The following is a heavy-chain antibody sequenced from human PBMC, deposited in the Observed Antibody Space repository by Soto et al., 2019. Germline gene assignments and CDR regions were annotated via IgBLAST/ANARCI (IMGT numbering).Heavy chain of an antibody. CDR1: GFSLTTSGVG. CDR3: AHRVLRTVFGLVTTTAIYFDF. J-gene: IGHJ4*02. Sequence: QSTLNESGPTQVKPRQTLTLTCTVSGFSLTTSGVGVGWIRQSPGKAPEWLALIYWDDDKRYSPSLKSRPTITKDTSKIQVVLTMADLDPADTATYYCAHRVLRTVFGLVTTTAIYFDFWGQGTPVAVSS. CDR2: IYWDDDK. D-gene: IGHD3-3*01. V-gene: IGHV2-5*02.